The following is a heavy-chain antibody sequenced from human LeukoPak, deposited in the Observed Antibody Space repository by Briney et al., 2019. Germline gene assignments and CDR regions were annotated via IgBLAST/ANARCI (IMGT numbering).Heavy chain of an antibody. Sequence: GGSLRLSCAASGFTFSDYYMSWIRQAPEKGLEWVSYISSSGSTIYYADSVKGRFTISRDNAKNSLYLQMNSLRAEDTAVYYCASRGIAVAGTRVFDPWGQGTLVTVSS. CDR3: ASRGIAVAGTRVFDP. J-gene: IGHJ5*02. V-gene: IGHV3-11*01. D-gene: IGHD6-19*01. CDR1: GFTFSDYY. CDR2: ISSSGSTI.